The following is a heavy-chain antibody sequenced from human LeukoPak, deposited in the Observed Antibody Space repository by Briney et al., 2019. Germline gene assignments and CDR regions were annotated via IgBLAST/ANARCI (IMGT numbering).Heavy chain of an antibody. V-gene: IGHV1-18*01. CDR3: ARDREIGTADSGY. D-gene: IGHD1-7*01. J-gene: IGHJ4*02. CDR2: ISAYNGNT. CDR1: GYTFSSYG. Sequence: ASVTVSCKTSGYTFSSYGISWVRQAPGQGLEWMGWISAYNGNTDYAQKLQGRVSMTTDTSTSTAYMELRSLTSDDTAVYYCARDREIGTADSGYWGQGTLVAVSS.